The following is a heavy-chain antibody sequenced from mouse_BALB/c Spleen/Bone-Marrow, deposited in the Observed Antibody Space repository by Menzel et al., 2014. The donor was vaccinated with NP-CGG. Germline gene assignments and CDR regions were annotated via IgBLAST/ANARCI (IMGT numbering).Heavy chain of an antibody. Sequence: QVQLKESGAELVKPGASVKLSCKASGYTFTNYYMYWVKQRPGQGLEWIGETNPSNGGTNFNEKFKSTATLTVDKSSSTVYMQLSSLTSEDSAVYYCTQLGRFAYWGQGTLVTVSA. CDR1: GYTFTNYY. D-gene: IGHD4-1*02. J-gene: IGHJ3*01. V-gene: IGHV1S81*02. CDR3: TQLGRFAY. CDR2: TNPSNGGT.